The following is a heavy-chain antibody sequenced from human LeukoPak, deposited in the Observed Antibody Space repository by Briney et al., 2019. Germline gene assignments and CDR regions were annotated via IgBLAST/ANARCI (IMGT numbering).Heavy chain of an antibody. CDR3: ARPPGYSSGWYPSYWYFDL. J-gene: IGHJ2*01. Sequence: DSVKGRFTISRDNSKNTLYLQMNSLRAEDTAVYYCARPPGYSSGWYPSYWYFDLWGRGTLVTVSS. D-gene: IGHD6-19*01. V-gene: IGHV3-30*01.